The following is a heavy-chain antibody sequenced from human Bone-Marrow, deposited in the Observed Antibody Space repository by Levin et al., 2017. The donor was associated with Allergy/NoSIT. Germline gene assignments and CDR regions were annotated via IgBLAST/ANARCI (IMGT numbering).Heavy chain of an antibody. CDR3: AKDGRGYRGHDPRNWCDP. J-gene: IGHJ5*02. D-gene: IGHD5-12*01. CDR1: GFTFSSYA. V-gene: IGHV3-23*01. CDR2: ISGSGGST. Sequence: GGSLRLSCAASGFTFSSYAMSWVRQAPGKGLEWVSVISGSGGSTYYADSVKGRFTISRDNSKNTLYLQMNSLRAEDTAVYYCAKDGRGYRGHDPRNWCDPWGQGTQVNVSA.